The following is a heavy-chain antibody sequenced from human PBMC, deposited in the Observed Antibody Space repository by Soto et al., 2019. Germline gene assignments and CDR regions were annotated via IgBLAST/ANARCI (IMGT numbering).Heavy chain of an antibody. CDR2: MNEDGGTT. V-gene: IGHV3-74*01. Sequence: EVQLLESGGGLIQPGGSLRLSCAASGFTFSSYWMHWVRQAPGKGLVWVSRMNEDGGTTDYADSVKGRFTISRDNAKNTLYLQMNSLRVEDTAVYYCASDLSGRADVWGQVTTVTVSS. CDR3: ASDLSGRADV. D-gene: IGHD3-10*01. J-gene: IGHJ6*02. CDR1: GFTFSSYW.